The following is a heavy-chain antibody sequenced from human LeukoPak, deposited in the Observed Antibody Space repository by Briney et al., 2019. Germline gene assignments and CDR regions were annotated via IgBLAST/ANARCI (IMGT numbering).Heavy chain of an antibody. CDR3: ATFGLVAALDL. Sequence: GGSLRLSCAASGFSFNAYWMAWVRQAPGTGLEWVANINPAGSETFHVDPVKGRFSISRDHAKNLVYLQMNSLRAEHTAVYYCATFGLVAALDLWGQGTLVTVSS. V-gene: IGHV3-7*01. J-gene: IGHJ4*02. D-gene: IGHD5-12*01. CDR1: GFSFNAYW. CDR2: INPAGSET.